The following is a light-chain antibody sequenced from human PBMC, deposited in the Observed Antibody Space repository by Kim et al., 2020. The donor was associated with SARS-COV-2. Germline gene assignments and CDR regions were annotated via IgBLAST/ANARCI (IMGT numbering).Light chain of an antibody. J-gene: IGLJ3*02. CDR1: SSDVGGYNY. CDR3: TSYTDTSTLVV. V-gene: IGLV2-14*03. CDR2: DVT. Sequence: QSITISCTGTSSDVGGYNYVSWYQQHPGKAPKLMIYDVTNRPSGVSNRISGSKSGNTASLTISGLQAEDEADYYCTSYTDTSTLVVFGGGTKVTVL.